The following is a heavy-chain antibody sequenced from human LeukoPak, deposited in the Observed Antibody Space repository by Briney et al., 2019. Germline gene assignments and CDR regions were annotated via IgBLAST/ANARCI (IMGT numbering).Heavy chain of an antibody. CDR1: GGTFSSYA. Sequence: GASVKVSCKASGGTFSSYAISWVRQAPGQGLEWMGRIIPIFGTANYEQKFQGRVTITTDESTSTAYMELSSLRSEDTAVYYCARELIVRAVDYWGQGTLVTVSS. J-gene: IGHJ4*02. V-gene: IGHV1-69*05. D-gene: IGHD1-26*01. CDR2: IIPIFGTA. CDR3: ARELIVRAVDY.